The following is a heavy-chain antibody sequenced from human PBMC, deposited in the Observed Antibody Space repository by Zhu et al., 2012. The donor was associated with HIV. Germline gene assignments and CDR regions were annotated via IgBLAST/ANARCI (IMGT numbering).Heavy chain of an antibody. CDR3: ARAVSKSGRFGNFDY. D-gene: IGHD6-19*01. CDR1: GYSISSGHY. Sequence: QVQLQESGPGLVKPSETLSLTCTVSGYSISSGHYWGWIRQPPGKGLEWIGNMFHGGSTYYNPSLKSRVIISGDTSKNQFSLKLSSVTAADTAVYYCARAVSKSGRFGNFDYWGQGTRSPSPQ. J-gene: IGHJ4*02. CDR2: MFHGGST. V-gene: IGHV4-38-2*02.